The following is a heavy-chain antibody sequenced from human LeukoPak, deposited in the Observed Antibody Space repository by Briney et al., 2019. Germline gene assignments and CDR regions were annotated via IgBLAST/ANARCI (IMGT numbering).Heavy chain of an antibody. CDR2: ISAYNGNT. D-gene: IGHD3-22*01. V-gene: IGHV1-18*01. Sequence: ASGRVCCKASGYIVSSYGVRWGRGAAGHGGEWLGWISAYNGNTKYAQKLQGRVTMTTDIPPSTGYMELRSVRSDDTAVYCCEREDYYCDSSGSPWPLHYWDERPLVSLSS. CDR1: GYIVSSYG. CDR3: EREDYYCDSSGSPWPLHY. J-gene: IGHJ4*02.